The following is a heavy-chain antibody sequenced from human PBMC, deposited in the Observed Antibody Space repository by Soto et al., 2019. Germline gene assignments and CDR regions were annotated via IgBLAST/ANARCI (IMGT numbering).Heavy chain of an antibody. V-gene: IGHV4-34*01. CDR1: GGSFSAYY. CDR2: INHSGST. D-gene: IGHD1-26*01. Sequence: KASETLSLTCAVYGGSFSAYYWSWIRQPPGKGLEWIGEINHSGSTNYNPSLKTRVTISVDTSKNQFSLKLTSVTAADTAVYYCASRRWGGSDYYYYGMDVWGQGTTVTVSS. CDR3: ASRRWGGSDYYYYGMDV. J-gene: IGHJ6*02.